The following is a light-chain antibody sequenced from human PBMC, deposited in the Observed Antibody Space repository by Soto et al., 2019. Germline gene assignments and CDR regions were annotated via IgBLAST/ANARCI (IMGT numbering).Light chain of an antibody. J-gene: IGLJ1*01. CDR1: SSDVGGYNY. CDR3: SSYTSSPTPD. Sequence: QSVLTQPASVSGSPGQSITISCTGTSSDVGGYNYVSWYQQHPGKAPKLMIYDVSNRPSGVSNRFSGSKSVNTASLTISGLQAEDEADYYCSSYTSSPTPDFGTGTRSPS. V-gene: IGLV2-14*01. CDR2: DVS.